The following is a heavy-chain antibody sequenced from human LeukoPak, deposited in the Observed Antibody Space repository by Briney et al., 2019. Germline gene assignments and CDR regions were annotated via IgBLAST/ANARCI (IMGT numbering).Heavy chain of an antibody. V-gene: IGHV3-72*01. CDR1: GFTFSDHC. D-gene: IGHD3-10*01. CDR3: ARESGGGVLGYFDL. J-gene: IGHJ2*01. Sequence: GGSLRLSCAASGFTFSDHCMDWVRQAPGKGLEWVGRTRNKANSYTTEYAASVKGRFTISRDDSKKSLYLQMNNLKTEDTAVYYCARESGGGVLGYFDLWGRGTLVSVSS. CDR2: TRNKANSYTT.